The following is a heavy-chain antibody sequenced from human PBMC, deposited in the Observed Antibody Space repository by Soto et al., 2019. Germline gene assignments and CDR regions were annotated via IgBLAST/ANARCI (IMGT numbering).Heavy chain of an antibody. J-gene: IGHJ4*02. D-gene: IGHD3-10*01. CDR2: IKQYGSEK. V-gene: IGHV3-7*01. CDR1: GFTFSSYW. CDR3: ARDVFSGHYGSGAFDY. Sequence: EVQLVESGGGLVQPGGSLRLSWAASGFTFSSYWMSWVRQAPGKGLEWVANIKQYGSEKYYVDSVKGRCTSSRDNAKNSLYLQMNSLRAEDTAVYYCARDVFSGHYGSGAFDYWGQGTLVTVSS.